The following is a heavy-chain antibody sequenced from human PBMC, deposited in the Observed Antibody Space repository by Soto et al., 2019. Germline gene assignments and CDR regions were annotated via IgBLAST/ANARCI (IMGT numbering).Heavy chain of an antibody. CDR1: VFIFDDFT. Sequence: LRLSCAASVFIFDDFTMHWVRLVPGKGLQWVSYINWDGRIAMYADSVKGRFTISRDNTNNHLYLQMNSLRSDDTALYYCAKDEGAAVESPGDWGHGTLVTVSS. CDR2: INWDGRIA. V-gene: IGHV3-43*01. D-gene: IGHD6-13*01. J-gene: IGHJ4*01. CDR3: AKDEGAAVESPGD.